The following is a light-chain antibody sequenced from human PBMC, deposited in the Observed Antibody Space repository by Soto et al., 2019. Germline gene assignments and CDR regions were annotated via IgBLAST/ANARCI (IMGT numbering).Light chain of an antibody. V-gene: IGKV3D-15*01. J-gene: IGKJ5*01. CDR2: DSY. CDR3: QQYNNWPFT. Sequence: EIVLTQSPATLSLSPGERATLSCRASQSLSSNFLAWYQQKPGQPHRLLIYDSYTRATGFPDRFSGSGSGTEFTLTIRSLQSEDFAVYYCQQYNNWPFTFGQGTRLEIK. CDR1: QSLSSN.